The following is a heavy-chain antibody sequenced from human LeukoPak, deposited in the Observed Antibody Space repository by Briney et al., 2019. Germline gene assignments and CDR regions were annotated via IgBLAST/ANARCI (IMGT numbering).Heavy chain of an antibody. J-gene: IGHJ3*02. CDR2: IIPIFGTA. Sequence: SVKVSCKASGGIFSTYAISRVRQAPGQGLEWMGGIIPIFGTANYAQKFQGRVTITTDESTSTAYMELSSLRSEDTAVYYCARGGLRFLEPLGAFDIWGQGTMVTVSS. V-gene: IGHV1-69*05. CDR1: GGIFSTYA. D-gene: IGHD3-3*01. CDR3: ARGGLRFLEPLGAFDI.